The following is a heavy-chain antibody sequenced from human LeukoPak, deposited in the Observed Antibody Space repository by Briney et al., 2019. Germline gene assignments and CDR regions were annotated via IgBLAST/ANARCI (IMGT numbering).Heavy chain of an antibody. V-gene: IGHV4-34*01. Sequence: PSETLSLTCAVYGGSFSGYYWSWIRQPPGKGLEWIGEINHSGSTNYNPSLKSRVTISVDTSENQFSLKLSSVTAADTAVYYCASLTRDLNLADYWGQGTLVTVSS. J-gene: IGHJ4*02. CDR1: GGSFSGYY. CDR3: ASLTRDLNLADY. D-gene: IGHD4-11*01. CDR2: INHSGST.